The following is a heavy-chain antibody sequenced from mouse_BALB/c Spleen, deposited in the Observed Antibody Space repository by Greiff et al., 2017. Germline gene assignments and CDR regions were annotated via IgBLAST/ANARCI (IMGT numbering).Heavy chain of an antibody. D-gene: IGHD1-1*01. CDR1: GYTFTDYN. V-gene: IGHV1S29*02. CDR3: ARVGLFTGSSYSHWYFDV. J-gene: IGHJ1*01. CDR2: IYPYNGGT. Sequence: EVQLQQSGPELVKPGASVKISCKASGYTFTDYNMHWVKQSHGKSLEWIGYIYPYNGGTGYNQKFKSKATLTVDNSSSTAYMELLSLTSEDSAVYYCARVGLFTGSSYSHWYFDVWGAGTTVTVSS.